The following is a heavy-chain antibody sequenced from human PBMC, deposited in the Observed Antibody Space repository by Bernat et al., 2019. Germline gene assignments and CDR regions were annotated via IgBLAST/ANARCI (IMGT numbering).Heavy chain of an antibody. CDR2: MNPNSGNT. D-gene: IGHD3-16*01. CDR3: ARGLGPRGLGWFDP. CDR1: GGTFSSYA. Sequence: QVQLVQSGAEVKKPGSSVKVSCKASGGTFSSYAINWVRQATGQGLEWMGWMNPNSGNTGYAQKFQGRVTMTRNTSISTAYMELSSLRSEDTAVYYCARGLGPRGLGWFDPWGQGTLVTVSS. J-gene: IGHJ5*02. V-gene: IGHV1-8*02.